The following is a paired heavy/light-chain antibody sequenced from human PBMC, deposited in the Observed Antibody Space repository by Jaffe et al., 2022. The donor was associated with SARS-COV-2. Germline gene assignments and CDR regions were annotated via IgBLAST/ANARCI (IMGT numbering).Light chain of an antibody. CDR3: LQHNSYPPT. Sequence: EIQMTQSPSSLSASIGDRVTITCRASQGIGNDLGWYQQKPDKAPKRLIYAASSLQSGVPSRFSGSGSGTEFTLTISSLQPEDFATYFCLQHNSYPPTFGQGTKLEIK. V-gene: IGKV1-17*01. CDR2: AAS. J-gene: IGKJ2*01. CDR1: QGIGND.
Heavy chain of an antibody. CDR1: GFTVSSNY. V-gene: IGHV3-53*01. D-gene: IGHD1-26*01. Sequence: EVQLLESGGGLIQPGGSLRLSCAASGFTVSSNYMSWVRQAPGKGLEWVSVIYTGSSPDYADSVKGRFTISRDNSENTLYLQMNSLRAEDTAVYYCARDAVSGSYSAFDIWGQGTMVTVSS. J-gene: IGHJ3*02. CDR3: ARDAVSGSYSAFDI. CDR2: IYTGSSP.